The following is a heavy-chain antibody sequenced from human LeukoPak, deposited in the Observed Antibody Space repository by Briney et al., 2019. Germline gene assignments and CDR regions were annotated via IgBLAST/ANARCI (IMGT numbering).Heavy chain of an antibody. V-gene: IGHV3-23*01. CDR3: AKGFTYYDFWSGYSDHYYYMDV. CDR2: ISGSGGST. J-gene: IGHJ6*03. D-gene: IGHD3-3*01. Sequence: PGGSLRLSCAASGFTFSSYAMSWVRQAPGKGLEWVSAISGSGGSTYYADSVKGRFTISRDNSKNTLYLQMNSLRAEDTAVYYCAKGFTYYDFWSGYSDHYYYMDVWGKGTTVTVSS. CDR1: GFTFSSYA.